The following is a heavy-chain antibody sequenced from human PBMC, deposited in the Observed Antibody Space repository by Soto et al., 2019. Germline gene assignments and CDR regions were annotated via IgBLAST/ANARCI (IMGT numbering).Heavy chain of an antibody. J-gene: IGHJ4*02. CDR2: IYYSGST. CDR3: AGGGDSSGYYSYYCDY. V-gene: IGHV4-59*01. D-gene: IGHD3-22*01. CDR1: GGSISSYY. Sequence: PSETLSLTCTVSGGSISSYYWSWIRQPPGKGLEWIGYIYYSGSTNYNPSLKSRVTISVDMSKYQFSLKLSSVTAADTAVYYCAGGGDSSGYYSYYCDYWGQGTLVTVSS.